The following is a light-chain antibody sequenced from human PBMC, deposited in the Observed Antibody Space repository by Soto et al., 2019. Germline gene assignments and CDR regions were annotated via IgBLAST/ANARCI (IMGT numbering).Light chain of an antibody. CDR3: QQYNSWWT. CDR1: QSISSW. V-gene: IGKV1-5*01. J-gene: IGKJ1*01. CDR2: DAS. Sequence: DIQMTQSPSTLSASVGDRVTITCRASQSISSWLAWYQQKPGKAPKLLIYDASSLESGVPSRFSGSGTGTEFTLTLSSLQPDDFAPYYCQQYNSWWTFGQGPKVEIK.